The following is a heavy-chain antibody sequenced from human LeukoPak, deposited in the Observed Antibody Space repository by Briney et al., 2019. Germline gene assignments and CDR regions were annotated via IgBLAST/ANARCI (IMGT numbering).Heavy chain of an antibody. Sequence: PGGSLRLSCAASGFSFSYFWMHWVRKAPGKGLVWVSRINRDGSGTSYADSVKGRFTISRDNAKNTLSLQMNSLRAEDTAVYYCTRELEYRGSPDDAFDIWGQGTMITDSS. CDR3: TRELEYRGSPDDAFDI. D-gene: IGHD1-26*01. CDR2: INRDGSGT. J-gene: IGHJ3*02. CDR1: GFSFSYFW. V-gene: IGHV3-74*01.